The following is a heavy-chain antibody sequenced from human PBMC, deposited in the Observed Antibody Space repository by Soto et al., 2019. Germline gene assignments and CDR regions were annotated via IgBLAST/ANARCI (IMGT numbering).Heavy chain of an antibody. CDR1: GFSLSNARMG. Sequence: QVTLKESGPVLVKPTETLTLTCTVSGFSLSNARMGVSWIRQPPGKALEWLAHIFSNDEKSYSTSLKSRLTXTXXTSKSQVVLTMTNMDPVDTATYYCARFTMGHGMDVWGQGTTVTVSS. CDR3: ARFTMGHGMDV. CDR2: IFSNDEK. D-gene: IGHD3-10*01. J-gene: IGHJ6*02. V-gene: IGHV2-26*01.